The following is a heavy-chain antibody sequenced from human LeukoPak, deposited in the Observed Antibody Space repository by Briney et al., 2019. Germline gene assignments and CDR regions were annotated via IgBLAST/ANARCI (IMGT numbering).Heavy chain of an antibody. CDR3: ARAPRGYSGYRTQGWFDP. V-gene: IGHV1-69*05. D-gene: IGHD5-12*01. CDR2: IIPIFGTA. J-gene: IGHJ5*02. Sequence: SVKVSCKASGGTFSSYAISWVRQAPGQGLEWMGGIIPIFGTANYAQKFQGRVTITTDESTSTAYMELSSLRSEDTAVYYCARAPRGYSGYRTQGWFDPWGQGTLVTVSS. CDR1: GGTFSSYA.